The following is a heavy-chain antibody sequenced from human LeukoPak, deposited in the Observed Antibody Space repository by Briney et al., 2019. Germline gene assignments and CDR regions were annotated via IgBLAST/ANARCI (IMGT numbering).Heavy chain of an antibody. D-gene: IGHD5-18*01. V-gene: IGHV3-30*03. J-gene: IGHJ6*02. Sequence: GRSLRLSCAASGFTFSNYGIHWVRQAPGKGLEWVAVMSYDGGNKYYADSVKGRFTISRDNSKNTLYLQMNSLRAEDTAVYYCARDRVTYSYYYYYGMDVWGQGTTVTVSS. CDR1: GFTFSNYG. CDR2: MSYDGGNK. CDR3: ARDRVTYSYYYYYGMDV.